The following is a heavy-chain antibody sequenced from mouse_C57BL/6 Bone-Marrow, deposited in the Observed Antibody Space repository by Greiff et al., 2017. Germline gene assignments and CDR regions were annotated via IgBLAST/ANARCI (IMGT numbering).Heavy chain of an antibody. CDR3: ARKRYPYWYFDV. J-gene: IGHJ1*03. D-gene: IGHD1-1*01. CDR1: GYTFTSYW. CDR2: IYPGSGST. Sequence: VQLQQSGAELVKPGASVKMSCKASGYTFTSYWITWVKQRPGQGLEWIGDIYPGSGSTTYNEKFKSKATLTVDTSSSTAYRQLSSLTSEDSAVYYCARKRYPYWYFDVWGTGTTVTVSS. V-gene: IGHV1-55*01.